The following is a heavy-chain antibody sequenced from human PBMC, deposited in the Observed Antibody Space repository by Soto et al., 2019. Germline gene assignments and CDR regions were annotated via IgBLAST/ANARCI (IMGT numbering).Heavy chain of an antibody. CDR1: GGSFSNFG. V-gene: IGHV1-69*01. D-gene: IGHD5-12*01. CDR3: AREGSGYNF. J-gene: IGHJ4*02. Sequence: QVQLVQSGAELKKPGSSVKVSCRASGGSFSNFGISWVRQAPGRGLEWMGGVVPVFGRPNYAQRFRGRLTITADESTSTGYMELISLRSDDTAVYYCAREGSGYNFWGQGTQVTVSS. CDR2: VVPVFGRP.